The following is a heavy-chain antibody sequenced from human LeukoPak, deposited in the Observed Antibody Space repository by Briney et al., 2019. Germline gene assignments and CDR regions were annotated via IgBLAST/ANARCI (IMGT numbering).Heavy chain of an antibody. CDR2: TSGSGGST. CDR1: GFTFSSYA. J-gene: IGHJ4*02. V-gene: IGHV3-23*01. Sequence: PGGSLRLSCAASGFTFSSYAMSWVRQAPGKGLEWVSATSGSGGSTYYADSVKGRFTISRDNSKNTLYLQMNSLRAEDTAVYYCAKGLIWFGELGFDYWGQGTLVTVSS. D-gene: IGHD3-10*01. CDR3: AKGLIWFGELGFDY.